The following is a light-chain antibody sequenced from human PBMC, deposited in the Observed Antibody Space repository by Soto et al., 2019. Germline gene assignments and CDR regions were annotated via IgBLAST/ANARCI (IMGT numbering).Light chain of an antibody. V-gene: IGLV2-8*01. Sequence: QSALTQPPSASGSPGQSVTIACTGTSSDVGAYIDVSWYQQHPGKAPKLMIYEFSKRPSGVSDRFSGSKSGNTASLTVSGLQADDDANYYCSSYAGSNNHVIFGGGTKLTVL. CDR2: EFS. CDR3: SSYAGSNNHVI. CDR1: SSDVGAYID. J-gene: IGLJ2*01.